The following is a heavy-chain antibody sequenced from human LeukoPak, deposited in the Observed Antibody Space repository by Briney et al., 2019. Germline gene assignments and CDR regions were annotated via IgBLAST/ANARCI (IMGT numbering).Heavy chain of an antibody. Sequence: GGSLRLSCAASGFSVSLYNVHWVRQAPGKGLEWVAVISYDGTNNYYADSVKGRFTISRDNSKNTLHLQMNSLRTEDTAVYYCALHELGDLGDCWGQGTLVTVSS. CDR1: GFSVSLYN. V-gene: IGHV3-30-3*01. CDR3: ALHELGDLGDC. D-gene: IGHD1-7*01. CDR2: ISYDGTNN. J-gene: IGHJ4*02.